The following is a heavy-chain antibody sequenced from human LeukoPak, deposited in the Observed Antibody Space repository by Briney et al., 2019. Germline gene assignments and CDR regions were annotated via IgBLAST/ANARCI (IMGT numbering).Heavy chain of an antibody. V-gene: IGHV4-39*07. J-gene: IGHJ5*02. Sequence: GSLRLSCAASGFNFSSYGMSWVRQAPGKGLEWIGSIYYSGTTHYNPSLESRVTISVDTSKNQFSLKLASVTAADTAIYYCAKGAGGFSYYNWFDPWGQGTLVTVSS. D-gene: IGHD5-18*01. CDR3: AKGAGGFSYYNWFDP. CDR2: IYYSGTT. CDR1: GFNFSSYG.